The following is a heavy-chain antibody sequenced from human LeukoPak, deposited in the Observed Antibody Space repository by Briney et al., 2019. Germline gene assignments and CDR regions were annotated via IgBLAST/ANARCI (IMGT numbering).Heavy chain of an antibody. V-gene: IGHV4-61*02. CDR3: VRDSPVRYFDWCIDY. J-gene: IGHJ4*02. CDR2: IYSSGST. Sequence: SQTLSLTCTVSGGSISSGSYYWSWIRQPAGKGLEWIGRIYSSGSTNYNPSLKSRVTISVDTSKNQFSLNLNSVTAADTAVYYCVRDSPVRYFDWCIDYWGQGILVTVSS. D-gene: IGHD3-9*01. CDR1: GGSISSGSYY.